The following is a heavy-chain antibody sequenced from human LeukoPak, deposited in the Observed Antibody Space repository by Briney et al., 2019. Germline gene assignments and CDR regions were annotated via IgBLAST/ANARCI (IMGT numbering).Heavy chain of an antibody. J-gene: IGHJ4*02. CDR1: GFTFSSYA. V-gene: IGHV3-23*01. CDR2: INHNGDNT. Sequence: GGSLRLSCGASGFTFSSYAMSWVRQAPGKGLEWVSTINHNGDNTYYADSVKGRFTISRDNFKNTLYLQMNSLRAEDTAVYYCAKAIANWGQGTLVTVSS. CDR3: AKAIAN.